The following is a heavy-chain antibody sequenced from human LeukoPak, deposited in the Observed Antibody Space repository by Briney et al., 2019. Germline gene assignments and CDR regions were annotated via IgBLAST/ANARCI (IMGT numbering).Heavy chain of an antibody. D-gene: IGHD3-9*01. Sequence: PGGSLRLSCAASGYTFSSYAMHWVRQAPGKGLGWVAVISYDGSNKYYEDSVKGRFTISRDNSKNTLYLQMNSLRAEDTAVYYCARDGHFYWLLYPYYYYGMDVWGQGTTVTVSS. J-gene: IGHJ6*02. CDR2: ISYDGSNK. V-gene: IGHV3-30-3*01. CDR1: GYTFSSYA. CDR3: ARDGHFYWLLYPYYYYGMDV.